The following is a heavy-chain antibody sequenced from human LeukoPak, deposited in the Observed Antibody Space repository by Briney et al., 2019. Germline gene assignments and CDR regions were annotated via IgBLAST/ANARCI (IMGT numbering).Heavy chain of an antibody. CDR2: ISSSSSYI. D-gene: IGHD6-13*01. CDR3: ARWYSSRWYTTPEYYFDY. Sequence: GGSLRLSCAASGFTFSSYSMNWVRQAPGKGLEWVSSISSSSSYIYYADSVKGRFTISRDNAKNSLYLQMNSLRAEDTAVYYCARWYSSRWYTTPEYYFDYWGQGTLVTVSS. CDR1: GFTFSSYS. V-gene: IGHV3-21*01. J-gene: IGHJ4*02.